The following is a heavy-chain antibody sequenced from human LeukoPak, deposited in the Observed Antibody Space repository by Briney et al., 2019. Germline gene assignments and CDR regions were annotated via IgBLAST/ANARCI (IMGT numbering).Heavy chain of an antibody. V-gene: IGHV3-23*01. CDR1: GFTFNSYA. Sequence: GGSLRLSCAASGFTFNSYAMSWVRRAPGKGLEWVSTISGGDNNTYYADSVKGRFTISRDNSKNTVYPQMNSLRAEDTAVYYCAKSPYDHWGQGTLVTVSS. J-gene: IGHJ4*02. CDR3: AKSPYDH. CDR2: ISGGDNNT.